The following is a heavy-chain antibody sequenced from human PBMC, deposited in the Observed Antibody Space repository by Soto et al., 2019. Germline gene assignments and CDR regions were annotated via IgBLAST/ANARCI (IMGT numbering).Heavy chain of an antibody. Sequence: EVQLVESGGGLVQPGGSLRLSCATSGFTFSDYWIHWVRQAPGKGLVWVSRINGDGSRSDYADSVKGRFTIYRDNAENTVYLQMHSLSPEDKAVYFCARGIPGKSGMDVWGHGTIITVSS. CDR3: ARGIPGKSGMDV. D-gene: IGHD2-21*01. CDR2: INGDGSRS. CDR1: GFTFSDYW. V-gene: IGHV3-74*01. J-gene: IGHJ6*02.